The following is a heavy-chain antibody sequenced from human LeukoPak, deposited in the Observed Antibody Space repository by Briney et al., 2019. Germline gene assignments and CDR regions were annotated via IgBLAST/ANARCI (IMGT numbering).Heavy chain of an antibody. D-gene: IGHD7-27*01. J-gene: IGHJ1*01. CDR3: AKVSLGTWYFEH. Sequence: GGSLRLSCSASGFTFSSYAMNWVRQAPGKGLEWISAITGSGASTYFADSVKGRFTISRDNSKNTLYLQMNSLRAEDTAVYYCAKVSLGTWYFEHWGQGTLVTVSS. CDR2: ITGSGAST. V-gene: IGHV3-23*01. CDR1: GFTFSSYA.